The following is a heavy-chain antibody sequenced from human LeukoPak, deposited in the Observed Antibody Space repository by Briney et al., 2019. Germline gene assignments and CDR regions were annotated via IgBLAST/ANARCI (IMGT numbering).Heavy chain of an antibody. V-gene: IGHV3-21*01. CDR3: ASPYSTSWNDAYDV. CDR2: IGSTGSYI. J-gene: IGHJ3*01. D-gene: IGHD6-13*01. Sequence: GGSLRLSCAASGFSFNTYTMNWVRQAPGRGLEWVASIGSTGSYIYYADSVRGRFTISRDNAENSLYLQMNNLRAEDTAVFYCASPYSTSWNDAYDVWGQGTMVTVSS. CDR1: GFSFNTYT.